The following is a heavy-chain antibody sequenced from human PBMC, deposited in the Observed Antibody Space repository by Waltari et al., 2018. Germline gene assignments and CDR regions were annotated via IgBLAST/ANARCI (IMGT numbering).Heavy chain of an antibody. CDR1: GYKFSGYY. CDR3: AREVVPAAMSFDN. Sequence: QVQLVQSGAEVKKPGAPVKVSCKTSGYKFSGYYIHWVRQAPGQGLEGMGWIDPNSGNTYYAQKFQGRVTMTRDTSITTAYVDLSRLRSDDTALYYCAREVVPAAMSFDNWGQGTLVTVSS. V-gene: IGHV1-2*02. J-gene: IGHJ4*02. CDR2: IDPNSGNT. D-gene: IGHD2-2*01.